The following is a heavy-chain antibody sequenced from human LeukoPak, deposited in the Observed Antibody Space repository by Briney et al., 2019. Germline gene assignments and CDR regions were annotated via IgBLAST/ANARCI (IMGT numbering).Heavy chain of an antibody. CDR3: ARQYSSSWLYYFDY. Sequence: PSETLSLTCTVSGGSISSYYWSWVRQPPGKGLEWIGYIYHTGSTNYNPSLKSRVTISVDTSKNQFSLKLRSVTAADTAVYYCARQYSSSWLYYFDYWGQGTLVTVSS. J-gene: IGHJ4*02. D-gene: IGHD6-13*01. V-gene: IGHV4-59*01. CDR2: IYHTGST. CDR1: GGSISSYY.